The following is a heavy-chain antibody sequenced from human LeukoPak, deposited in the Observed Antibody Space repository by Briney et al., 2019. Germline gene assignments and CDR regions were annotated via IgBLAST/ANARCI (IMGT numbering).Heavy chain of an antibody. Sequence: GGSLRLSCAASGFTFSDYYMSWIRQAPGKGLEWVSYISSSNRYTNYADSVKGRFTISRDNAKNSLYLQMNSLRDEDSAVYYCASMQQLVPSSPDYWGQGTLVTVSS. V-gene: IGHV3-11*06. D-gene: IGHD6-13*01. CDR3: ASMQQLVPSSPDY. J-gene: IGHJ4*02. CDR1: GFTFSDYY. CDR2: ISSSNRYT.